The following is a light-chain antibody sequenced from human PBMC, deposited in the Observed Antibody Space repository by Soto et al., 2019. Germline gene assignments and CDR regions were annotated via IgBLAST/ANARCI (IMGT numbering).Light chain of an antibody. V-gene: IGKV4-1*01. CDR1: QSLLHTSNSTNY. CDR2: WAS. Sequence: DIVMTQSPDSLAVSLGERATINCESSQSLLHTSNSTNYLIWYQLKPGQPPTLLIYWASTRESGVPDRFSGSGSGTYFTLTISTLQAEDVAVYFCQQYYGTPYSFGQGTKLEIK. CDR3: QQYYGTPYS. J-gene: IGKJ2*03.